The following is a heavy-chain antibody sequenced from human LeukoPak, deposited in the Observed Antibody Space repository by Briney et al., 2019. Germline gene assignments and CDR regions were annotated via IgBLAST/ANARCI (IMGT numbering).Heavy chain of an antibody. Sequence: ASVKVSCKASGGTVSSYAISWVRQAAGQGLEWLGGIIPIFGTANYAQKFQGRVTITTDESTSTAYMELSSLRSEDTAVYYCARDFGCSSTSCYGRFDYWGQGTLVTVSS. V-gene: IGHV1-69*05. J-gene: IGHJ4*02. CDR2: IIPIFGTA. CDR1: GGTVSSYA. D-gene: IGHD2-2*01. CDR3: ARDFGCSSTSCYGRFDY.